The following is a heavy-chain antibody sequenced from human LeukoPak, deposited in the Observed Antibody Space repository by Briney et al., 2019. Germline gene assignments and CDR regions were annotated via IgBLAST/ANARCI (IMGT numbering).Heavy chain of an antibody. J-gene: IGHJ4*02. CDR2: ISDSGGTT. V-gene: IGHV3-23*01. D-gene: IGHD6-19*01. CDR1: GFTFSNLA. CDR3: AKDARRYSGWYFFDH. Sequence: GGSLRLSCVASGFTFSNLAMGWVRQAPGKGLEWVSVISDSGGTTYYADSVKGRFTISRDNSGNTLYLQMNSLRVDDTAVYYCAKDARRYSGWYFFDHWGQGTLVTVSS.